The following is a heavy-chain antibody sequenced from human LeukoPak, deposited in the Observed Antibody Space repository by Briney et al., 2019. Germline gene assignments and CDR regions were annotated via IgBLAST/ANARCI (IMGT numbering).Heavy chain of an antibody. D-gene: IGHD5-18*01. CDR2: ISSSSSYI. V-gene: IGHV3-21*01. CDR1: GFTFSSYS. CDR3: ARGFVDTAMVGY. Sequence: GGSLRLSCAASGFTFSSYSMNWVRQAPGKGLEGVSSISSSSSYIYYADSVKGRFTISRDNAKNSLYLQMNSLRAEDTAVYYCARGFVDTAMVGYWGQGTLVTVSS. J-gene: IGHJ4*02.